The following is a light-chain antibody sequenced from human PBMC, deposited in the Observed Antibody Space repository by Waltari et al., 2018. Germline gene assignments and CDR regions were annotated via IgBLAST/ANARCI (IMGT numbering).Light chain of an antibody. V-gene: IGKV1-27*01. J-gene: IGKJ3*01. Sequence: DIQMTQSPSSLSASVGDRVTITCRASQGISNCLAWYQQRPGKAPKLLVYGASTLHSGVPLRVSGSGSGTDFTLTISSLQPEDVAAYYCQNYIRAPPRITFGPGTKVDIK. CDR1: QGISNC. CDR2: GAS. CDR3: QNYIRAPPRIT.